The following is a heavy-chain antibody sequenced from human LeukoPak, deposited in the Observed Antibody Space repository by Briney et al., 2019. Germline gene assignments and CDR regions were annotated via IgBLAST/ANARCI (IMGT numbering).Heavy chain of an antibody. V-gene: IGHV3-33*01. J-gene: IGHJ4*02. Sequence: GRSLRLSCAASGFTFSSYGMHWVRQAPGKGLEWVAVIWYDGSNKYYADSVKGRFTISRDNSKNTLYLQMSSLRPEDTAVYYCAREGSGWYFDSWGQGTLVTVSS. CDR1: GFTFSSYG. CDR2: IWYDGSNK. D-gene: IGHD6-19*01. CDR3: AREGSGWYFDS.